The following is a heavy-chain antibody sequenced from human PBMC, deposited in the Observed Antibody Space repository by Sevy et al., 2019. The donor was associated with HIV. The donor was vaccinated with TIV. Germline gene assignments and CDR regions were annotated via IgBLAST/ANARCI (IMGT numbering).Heavy chain of an antibody. CDR1: GFTFSNYA. CDR3: AKVDVVVPVADYGLDV. V-gene: IGHV3-23*01. Sequence: GGSLRLSCAASGFTFSNYAMSWVRQAPGKGLEWVSSISRSGGSTYYADSVKGRVTISRDNSKNTLYLKMNGLRAEETAVYYCAKVDVVVPVADYGLDVWGQGTTVTVSS. D-gene: IGHD2-2*01. CDR2: ISRSGGST. J-gene: IGHJ6*02.